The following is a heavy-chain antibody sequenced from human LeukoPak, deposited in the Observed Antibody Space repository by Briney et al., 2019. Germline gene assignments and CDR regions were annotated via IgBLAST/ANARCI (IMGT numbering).Heavy chain of an antibody. CDR2: IYYSGNT. D-gene: IGHD3-22*01. CDR1: GGSISSSSYY. V-gene: IGHV4-39*01. CDR3: ARQEIGYFDY. Sequence: PSETLSLTCTVSGGSISSSSYYWGWIRQPPGKGLEWIGSIYYSGNTYYNPSLKSRVTISVDTSKNQFSLKLSSVTAADTAVYYCARQEIGYFDYWGQGTLVTVSS. J-gene: IGHJ4*02.